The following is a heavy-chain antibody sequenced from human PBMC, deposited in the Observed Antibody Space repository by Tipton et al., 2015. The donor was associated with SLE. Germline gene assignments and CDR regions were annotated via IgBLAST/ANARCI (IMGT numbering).Heavy chain of an antibody. Sequence: GSLRLSCAASGFTFSSYSMSWVRQAPGKGLEWVSYISSSSSTIYYADSVKGRFTISRDNAKNSLYLQMNSLRAEDTAVYYCAASIAARSDAFDIWGQGTMVTVSS. CDR1: GFTFSSYS. D-gene: IGHD6-6*01. J-gene: IGHJ3*02. V-gene: IGHV3-48*01. CDR2: ISSSSSTI. CDR3: AASIAARSDAFDI.